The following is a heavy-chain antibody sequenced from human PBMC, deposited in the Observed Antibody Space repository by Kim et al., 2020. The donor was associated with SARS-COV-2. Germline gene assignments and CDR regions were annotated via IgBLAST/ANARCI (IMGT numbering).Heavy chain of an antibody. CDR1: GYSFTSYW. V-gene: IGHV5-10-1*01. CDR2: IDPSDSYT. CDR3: ARRVGNWFDP. Sequence: GASLKISCKGSGYSFTSYWISWVRQMPGKGLEWMGRIDPSDSYTNYSPSFQGHVTISADKSISTAYLQWSSLKASDTAMYYCARRVGNWFDPWGQGTLVTVSS. D-gene: IGHD3-3*01. J-gene: IGHJ5*02.